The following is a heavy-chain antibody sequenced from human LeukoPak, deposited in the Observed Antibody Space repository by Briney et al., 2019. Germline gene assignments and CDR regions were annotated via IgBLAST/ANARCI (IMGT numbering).Heavy chain of an antibody. CDR1: GFTFSSYE. V-gene: IGHV3-48*03. CDR2: ISSSGSTI. CDR3: ARERVGEFEP. D-gene: IGHD3-16*01. J-gene: IGHJ5*02. Sequence: GGSLRLSCAASGFTFSSYEMNWVRQAPGKGLEWVSYISSSGSTIYYADSVKGRFTISRDNAKNSLYLQMNSLRAEDTAVYYCARERVGEFEPWGQGTLVNVSS.